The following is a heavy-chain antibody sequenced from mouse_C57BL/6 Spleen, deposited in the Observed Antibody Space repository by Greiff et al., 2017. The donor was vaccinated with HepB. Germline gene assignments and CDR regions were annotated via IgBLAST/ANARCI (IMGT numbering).Heavy chain of an antibody. CDR2: ISDGGSYT. V-gene: IGHV5-4*01. CDR3: ARDYYGSSLYYFDY. J-gene: IGHJ2*01. Sequence: EVKLMESGGGLVKPGGSLKLSCAASGFTFGSYAMSWVRQTPEKRLEWVATISDGGSYTYYPDNVKGRFTISRDNAKNNLYLQMSHLKSEDTAMYYCARDYYGSSLYYFDYWGQGTTLTVSS. D-gene: IGHD1-1*01. CDR1: GFTFGSYA.